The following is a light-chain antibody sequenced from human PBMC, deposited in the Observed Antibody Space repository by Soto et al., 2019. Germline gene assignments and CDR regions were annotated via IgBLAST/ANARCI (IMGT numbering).Light chain of an antibody. CDR2: EAS. Sequence: DIQLTQSRSLLSASVGDIFTITCRASHDISTYLAWYQQKPGKAPKLMIYEASTLQSGVPSRFSGSGSGTEFTLTISGLLPEDFATYHCQQLNTLPFTFGQGTRLEI. V-gene: IGKV1-9*01. CDR1: HDISTY. CDR3: QQLNTLPFT. J-gene: IGKJ5*01.